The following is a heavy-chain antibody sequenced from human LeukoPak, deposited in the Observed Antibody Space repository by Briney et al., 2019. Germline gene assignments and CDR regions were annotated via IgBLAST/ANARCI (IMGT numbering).Heavy chain of an antibody. CDR3: ARVLEDEERYFDY. CDR1: GGSISSGGYY. D-gene: IGHD1-1*01. J-gene: IGHJ4*02. V-gene: IGHV4-30-2*01. CDR2: IYHSGST. Sequence: SQTLSLTCTVSGGSISSGGYYWSWIRQPPGKGLEWIGYIYHSGSTYYNPSLKSRVTISVDRSKNQFSLKLSSVTAADTAVYYCARVLEDEERYFDYWGQGTLVTVSS.